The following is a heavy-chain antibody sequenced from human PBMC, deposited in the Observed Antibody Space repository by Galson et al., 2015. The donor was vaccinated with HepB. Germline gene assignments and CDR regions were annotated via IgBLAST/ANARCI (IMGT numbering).Heavy chain of an antibody. J-gene: IGHJ4*02. Sequence: SLRLSCAVSGFTFGRYDFLWVRQAPGKGLEWLAVISSGGDKKYYADSVKGRFAISRDNSKNTLYMQMDSLRPEDTAVYYCARTFYCDYWGQGTLVTVSS. CDR2: ISSGGDKK. V-gene: IGHV3-30*09. CDR3: ARTFYCDY. CDR1: GFTFGRYD.